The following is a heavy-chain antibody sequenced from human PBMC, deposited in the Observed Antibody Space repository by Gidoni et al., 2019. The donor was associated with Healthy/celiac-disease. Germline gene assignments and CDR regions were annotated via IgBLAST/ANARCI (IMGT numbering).Heavy chain of an antibody. J-gene: IGHJ3*02. CDR2: IKSNTDGGTK. V-gene: IGHV3-15*01. Sequence: EVQLVESGGGLVKPGGSIRLSCAASGFTFSNACLSWVRQAQGKGREWVGRIKSNTDGGTKDYAAPLKGRFTISRDDSKITLYLQMNSLKTEDTAVYYCTTAGRGDYGTIDIWGQGTMVTVSS. CDR3: TTAGRGDYGTIDI. D-gene: IGHD4-17*01. CDR1: GFTFSNAC.